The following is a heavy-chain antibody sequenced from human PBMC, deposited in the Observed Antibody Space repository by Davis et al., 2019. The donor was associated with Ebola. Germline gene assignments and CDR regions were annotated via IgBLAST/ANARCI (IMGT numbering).Heavy chain of an antibody. Sequence: GESLKISCAASGFTFSYYSMKWVRQAPGKGLEWVSVIYSGGSTYYADSVKGRFTISRDNSKNTLYLQMNSLRAEDTAVYYCARDSSRSYDSSGHRRFDPWGQGTLVTVSS. CDR2: IYSGGST. CDR3: ARDSSRSYDSSGHRRFDP. CDR1: GFTFSYYS. V-gene: IGHV3-66*01. J-gene: IGHJ5*02. D-gene: IGHD3-22*01.